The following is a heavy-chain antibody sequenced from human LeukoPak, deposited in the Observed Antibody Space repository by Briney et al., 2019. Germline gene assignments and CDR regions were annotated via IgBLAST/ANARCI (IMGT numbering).Heavy chain of an antibody. CDR1: GDTFRRYV. CDR2: IIPIFGMI. CDR3: ARGLTTDYGDYSYFDY. V-gene: IGHV1-69*13. D-gene: IGHD4-17*01. Sequence: SVKVSCKASGDTFRRYVISWVRQAPGEGLEWMGGIIPIFGMINYAQKFQGRVTITADESTSTAYMELSSLRSDDTAVYYCARGLTTDYGDYSYFDYWGQGTLVTVSS. J-gene: IGHJ4*02.